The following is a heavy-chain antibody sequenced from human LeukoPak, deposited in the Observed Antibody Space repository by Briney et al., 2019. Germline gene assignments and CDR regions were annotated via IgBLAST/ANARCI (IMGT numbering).Heavy chain of an antibody. D-gene: IGHD1-26*01. V-gene: IGHV4-61*08. J-gene: IGHJ3*02. CDR1: GGSISSGDYY. Sequence: SETLSLTCTVSGGSISSGDYYWSWIRQPPGKGLEWIGYIYYSGSTNYNPSLKSRVTISVDTSKNQFSLKLSSVTAADTAVYYCARVGWELLRAFDAFDIWGQGTMVTVSS. CDR3: ARVGWELLRAFDAFDI. CDR2: IYYSGST.